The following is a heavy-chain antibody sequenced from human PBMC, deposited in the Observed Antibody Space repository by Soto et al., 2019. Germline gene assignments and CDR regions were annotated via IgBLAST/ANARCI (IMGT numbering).Heavy chain of an antibody. J-gene: IGHJ4*02. V-gene: IGHV3-33*01. CDR2: IWYDGSKK. D-gene: IGHD3-22*01. Sequence: QLVESGGGVVQPGRSLRLSCAASGFTFRNFGMHWVRQAPGKGLEWVAVIWYDGSKKYYTDPVKGRFTVSRDNYKNTLYLQMNSLRAEDTAVYYCARGLYDSSGYPGYWGQGTVVTVSS. CDR1: GFTFRNFG. CDR3: ARGLYDSSGYPGY.